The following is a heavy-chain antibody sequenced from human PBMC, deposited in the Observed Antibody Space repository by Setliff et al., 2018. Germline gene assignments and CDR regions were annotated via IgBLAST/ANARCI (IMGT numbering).Heavy chain of an antibody. Sequence: SETLSLTCAVYGGSFSTYYWSWVRQPPGGGLEWIGYVSHSGSTSYNPSLNSRVTMSVDTSRDQFSLKVRSVTAADTAVYYCARTRGRAAVSYYFDQWGQGRLVTVSS. CDR1: GGSFSTYY. D-gene: IGHD6-25*01. J-gene: IGHJ4*02. CDR2: VSHSGST. CDR3: ARTRGRAAVSYYFDQ. V-gene: IGHV4-59*01.